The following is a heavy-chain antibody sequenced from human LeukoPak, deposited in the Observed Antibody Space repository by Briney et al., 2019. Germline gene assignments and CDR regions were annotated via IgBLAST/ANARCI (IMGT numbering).Heavy chain of an antibody. CDR2: ISYDGSNK. CDR3: AKVWDIVVVVGNDAFDI. J-gene: IGHJ3*02. Sequence: GGSLRLSCAASGFTFSSYGMRWVRQAPGKGLEWVAVISYDGSNKYYADSVKGRFTISRDNSKNTLYLQMNSLRAEDTAVYYCAKVWDIVVVVGNDAFDIWGQGTMVTVSS. D-gene: IGHD2-15*01. V-gene: IGHV3-30*18. CDR1: GFTFSSYG.